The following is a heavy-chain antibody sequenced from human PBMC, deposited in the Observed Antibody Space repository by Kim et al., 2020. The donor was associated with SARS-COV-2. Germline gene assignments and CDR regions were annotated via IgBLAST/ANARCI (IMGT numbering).Heavy chain of an antibody. Sequence: DSVKGRFTISRDNSKNTLYLQMNSLRAEDTAVYYCAKDQRRWLRTDAFDIWGQGTMVTVSS. J-gene: IGHJ3*02. D-gene: IGHD5-12*01. CDR3: AKDQRRWLRTDAFDI. V-gene: IGHV3-23*01.